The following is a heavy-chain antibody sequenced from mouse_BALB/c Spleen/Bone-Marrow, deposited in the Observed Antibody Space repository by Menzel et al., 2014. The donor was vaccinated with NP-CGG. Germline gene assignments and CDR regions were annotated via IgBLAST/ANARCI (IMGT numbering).Heavy chain of an antibody. CDR1: GFTFSSFG. V-gene: IGHV5-17*02. CDR2: ISSGSSTI. J-gene: IGHJ2*01. Sequence: EVKLVESGGGLVQPGGSRKLSCAASGFTFSSFGMHWVRQAPEKGLEWVAYISSGSSTIYYAATVKGRFTISRDNPKNTLFLQMTSLRSEDTAMYYCARMYFDYWGQGTTLTVSS. CDR3: ARMYFDY.